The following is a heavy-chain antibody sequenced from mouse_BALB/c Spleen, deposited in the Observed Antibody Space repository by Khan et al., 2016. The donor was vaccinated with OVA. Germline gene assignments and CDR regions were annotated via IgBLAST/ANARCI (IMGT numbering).Heavy chain of an antibody. J-gene: IGHJ2*01. CDR1: GYTFTTYW. Sequence: QVRLQQSGAELAKPGASVQMSCKASGYTFTTYWMHWVKQRPGQGLEWIGYINPTSGYTDYSENFKDKATLSADKSSSTAYMQLSRLTSEDSAVYYWTRDRIDYWGQGTTLTVSS. V-gene: IGHV1-7*01. CDR3: TRDRIDY. CDR2: INPTSGYT.